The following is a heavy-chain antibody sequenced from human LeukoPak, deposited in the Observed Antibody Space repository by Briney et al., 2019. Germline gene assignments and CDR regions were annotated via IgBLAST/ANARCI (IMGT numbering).Heavy chain of an antibody. CDR1: SGSISSVSYY. V-gene: IGHV4-61*02. Sequence: SETLSLTCTVSSGSISSVSYYWSWIREPAGKGLEWIGRIYTSGSTEYNPSLKSRVTVSVDTSKNQFSLKLSSVTAADTAVYYCARPNYNYPYYFDYWGQGTLVTVSS. J-gene: IGHJ4*02. CDR2: IYTSGST. D-gene: IGHD5-24*01. CDR3: ARPNYNYPYYFDY.